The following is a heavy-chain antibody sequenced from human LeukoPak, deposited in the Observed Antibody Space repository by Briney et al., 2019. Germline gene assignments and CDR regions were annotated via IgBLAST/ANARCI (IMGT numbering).Heavy chain of an antibody. D-gene: IGHD5-18*01. CDR3: WTGHRSDVDTAMVTHDELGGYFDY. CDR2: IRSKAYGGTT. V-gene: IGHV3-49*03. J-gene: IGHJ4*02. CDR1: GFTFGDYA. Sequence: PGGSLRLSCTASGFTFGDYAMSWFRQAPGKGLEWVGFIRSKAYGGTTEYAASVKGRFTISRDDAKSIAYLQMNSLKTEDTAVYYCWTGHRSDVDTAMVTHDELGGYFDYWGQGTLVTVSS.